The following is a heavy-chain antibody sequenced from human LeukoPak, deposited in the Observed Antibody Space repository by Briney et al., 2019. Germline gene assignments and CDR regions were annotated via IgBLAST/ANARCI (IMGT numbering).Heavy chain of an antibody. D-gene: IGHD5-24*01. CDR1: GGSISAYY. Sequence: SETLSLTCTVSGGSISAYYWSWIRQPPGKGLEWIGYISYSGSTKYNPSLKSRVTISVDTSKNQFSLKLSSVTAADTAVYYCARYGMATIQFFDYWGQGTLFTVSA. V-gene: IGHV4-59*01. CDR3: ARYGMATIQFFDY. CDR2: ISYSGST. J-gene: IGHJ4*02.